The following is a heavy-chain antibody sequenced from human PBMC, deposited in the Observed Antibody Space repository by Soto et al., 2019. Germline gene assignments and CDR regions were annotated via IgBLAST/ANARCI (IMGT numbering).Heavy chain of an antibody. CDR1: GFTFSSYG. Sequence: GGSLRLSCAASGFTFSSYGMHWVRQAPGKGLEWVAVIWYDGSNKYYADSVKGRFTISRDNSKNTLYLQMNSLRAEDTAVYYCARGGQRSRTENFDYWGQGTLVTVSS. D-gene: IGHD6-19*01. CDR2: IWYDGSNK. V-gene: IGHV3-33*01. CDR3: ARGGQRSRTENFDY. J-gene: IGHJ4*02.